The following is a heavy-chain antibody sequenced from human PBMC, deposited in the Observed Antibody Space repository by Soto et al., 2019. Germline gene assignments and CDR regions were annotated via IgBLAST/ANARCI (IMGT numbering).Heavy chain of an antibody. D-gene: IGHD2-15*01. CDR3: ARIPIGYCSGGSCYVLDY. J-gene: IGHJ4*02. CDR2: ISAYNGNT. CDR1: GYTFTSYG. V-gene: IGHV1-18*01. Sequence: ASVKVSCKASGYTFTSYGISWVRQAPGQGLEWMGWISAYNGNTNYAQKLQGRVTMTTDTSTSTAYMELRSLRSDDTAVYYCARIPIGYCSGGSCYVLDYWGQGTLVTVSS.